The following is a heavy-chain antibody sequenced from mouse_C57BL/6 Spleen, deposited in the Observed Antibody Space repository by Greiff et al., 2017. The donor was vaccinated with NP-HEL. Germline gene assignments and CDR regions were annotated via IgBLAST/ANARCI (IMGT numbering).Heavy chain of an antibody. V-gene: IGHV1-63*01. Sequence: VQLQQSGAELVRPGTSVKMSCKASGYTFTNYWIGWAKQRPGHGLEWIGDIYPGGGYTNYNEKFKGKATLTADKSSSTAYMQFSSLTSEDSAIYYCARKGYYGNYVGFDYWGQGTTLTVSS. J-gene: IGHJ2*01. D-gene: IGHD2-1*01. CDR3: ARKGYYGNYVGFDY. CDR1: GYTFTNYW. CDR2: IYPGGGYT.